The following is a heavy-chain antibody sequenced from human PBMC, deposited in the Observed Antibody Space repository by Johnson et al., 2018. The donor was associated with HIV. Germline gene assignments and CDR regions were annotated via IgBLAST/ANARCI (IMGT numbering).Heavy chain of an antibody. V-gene: IGHV3-30*02. Sequence: QVQLVESGGGVVQPGGSLRLSCAASGFTFSSYGMHWVRQAPGKGLEWVAFIRYDGSNKYYADSVQGRFTISRDKSENTLYLQMNSLRAGDTGVYYCARENPFCGDYAAFDMWGQGTMVTVSS. CDR1: GFTFSSYG. CDR3: ARENPFCGDYAAFDM. D-gene: IGHD4-17*01. CDR2: IRYDGSNK. J-gene: IGHJ3*02.